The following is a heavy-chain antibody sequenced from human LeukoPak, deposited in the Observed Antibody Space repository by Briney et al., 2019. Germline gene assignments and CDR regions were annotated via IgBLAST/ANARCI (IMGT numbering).Heavy chain of an antibody. J-gene: IGHJ5*02. CDR3: ARGASPRAYYDFWSGYYRKTYNWFDP. Sequence: RASVKVSCKASGYTFTSYDINWVRQATGQGFEWMGWMNPNSGNTGYAQKFQGRVTMTRNTSISTAYMELSGLRSEDTAVYYCARGASPRAYYDFWSGYYRKTYNWFDPWGQGTLVTVSS. D-gene: IGHD3-3*01. CDR1: GYTFTSYD. CDR2: MNPNSGNT. V-gene: IGHV1-8*01.